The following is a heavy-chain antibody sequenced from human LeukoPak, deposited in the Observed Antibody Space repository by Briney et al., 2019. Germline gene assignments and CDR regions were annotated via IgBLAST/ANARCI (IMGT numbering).Heavy chain of an antibody. J-gene: IGHJ4*02. CDR1: GFTFTDYY. CDR3: ARGRGDYLYFDY. V-gene: IGHV3-69-1*01. Sequence: GGSLRLSCATSGFTFTDYYMSWIRQAPGKGLEWVSSISSSSYIYYADSVKGRFTISRDNAKNSLYLQMNSLRAEDTAVYYCARGRGDYLYFDYWGQGTLVTVSS. CDR2: ISSSSYI. D-gene: IGHD4-17*01.